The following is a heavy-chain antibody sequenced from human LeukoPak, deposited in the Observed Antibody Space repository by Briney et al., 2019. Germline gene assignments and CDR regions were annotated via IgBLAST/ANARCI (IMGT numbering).Heavy chain of an antibody. J-gene: IGHJ4*02. CDR2: INHSGST. D-gene: IGHD3-10*01. Sequence: PSETLSLTCAVYGGSFSGYYWSWIRQPPGKGLEWIGEINHSGSTNYNPSLKSRVTISVDTSKNQFSLKLSSVTAADTAVYYCAGARLAARPHHYGSGNNPDYWGQGTLVTVSS. CDR1: GGSFSGYY. V-gene: IGHV4-34*01. CDR3: AGARLAARPHHYGSGNNPDY.